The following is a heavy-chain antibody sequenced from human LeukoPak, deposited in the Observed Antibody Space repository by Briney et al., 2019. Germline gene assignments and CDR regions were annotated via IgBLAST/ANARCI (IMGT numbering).Heavy chain of an antibody. CDR3: ARVGGTNYYYYGMDV. Sequence: PSETLSLTCSVSGDTISSHYWSWIRQSPGEGLEWIGYVSYSGTTNYNPSLKSRVTISVDTAKNQFSLKLTSVIAADTAVYYCARVGGTNYYYYGMDVWGQGTTVTVSS. D-gene: IGHD1-26*01. J-gene: IGHJ6*02. V-gene: IGHV4-59*11. CDR2: VSYSGTT. CDR1: GDTISSHY.